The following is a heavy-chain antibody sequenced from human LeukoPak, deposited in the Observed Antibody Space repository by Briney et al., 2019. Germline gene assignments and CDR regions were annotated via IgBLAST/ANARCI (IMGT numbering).Heavy chain of an antibody. CDR1: GYTFTAYY. Sequence: ASVKVSCKASGYTFTAYYIHWVRQAPGQGLEWMGRINPNSGGTNYAQKFQGRVTMTRDTSISTAYMELSRLRSDDTAVYYCARPWVITMSERSYNWFDSWGQGTLVTVSS. J-gene: IGHJ5*01. V-gene: IGHV1-2*02. CDR2: INPNSGGT. CDR3: ARPWVITMSERSYNWFDS. D-gene: IGHD2-21*01.